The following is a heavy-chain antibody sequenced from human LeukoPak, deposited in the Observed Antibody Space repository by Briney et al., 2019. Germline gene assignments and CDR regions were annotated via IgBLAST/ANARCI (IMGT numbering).Heavy chain of an antibody. Sequence: SKTLSLTCAVYGGSFSGYYWCWIRQPPGKGLEWIGEINHSGSTNYNPSLKGRVTISVDTSKNQFSLKLSSVTAADTAVYYCAGIYSNYLNYWGQGTLVTVSS. CDR2: INHSGST. CDR3: AGIYSNYLNY. J-gene: IGHJ4*02. CDR1: GGSFSGYY. V-gene: IGHV4-34*01. D-gene: IGHD4-11*01.